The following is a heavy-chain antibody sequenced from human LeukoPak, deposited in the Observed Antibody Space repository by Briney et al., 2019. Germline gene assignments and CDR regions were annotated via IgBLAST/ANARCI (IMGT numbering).Heavy chain of an antibody. Sequence: SSETLSLTCTVSDGSIGIYYWSWIRQAPGKGLEWIGYIYYDGSTNYNPSLKSRVSISVDTSKNQFSLRLSSVTAADTAIYYCARVFFSRRYYGSGSYLIWFDPWGQGTLVTVSS. J-gene: IGHJ5*02. CDR1: DGSIGIYY. CDR3: ARVFFSRRYYGSGSYLIWFDP. D-gene: IGHD3-10*01. V-gene: IGHV4-59*01. CDR2: IYYDGST.